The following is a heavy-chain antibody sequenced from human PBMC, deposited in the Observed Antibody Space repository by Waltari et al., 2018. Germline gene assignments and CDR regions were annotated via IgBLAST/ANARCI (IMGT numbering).Heavy chain of an antibody. Sequence: EVQLLESGGGLVQPGGSLRLSCAASGFTFSSYAMSWVRQAPGKGLGWLSAISGSGGSTYYTDSVKGRFTISRDNSKNTLYLQMNNLRAEDTAVYYCAKGTSDTRGYFDYWGQGTLVTVSS. V-gene: IGHV3-23*01. J-gene: IGHJ4*02. CDR1: GFTFSSYA. CDR2: ISGSGGST. CDR3: AKGTSDTRGYFDY. D-gene: IGHD1-26*01.